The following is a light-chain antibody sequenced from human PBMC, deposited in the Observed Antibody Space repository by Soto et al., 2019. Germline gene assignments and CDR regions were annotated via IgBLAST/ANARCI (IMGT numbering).Light chain of an antibody. CDR2: EIN. CDR3: CSYAGSYYV. V-gene: IGLV2-8*01. J-gene: IGLJ1*01. Sequence: QSVLTQPPSASGSPGQSVTISCTGTSSDVGAYDYVSWYQQHPGKAPKLMIYEINKRPSGVPDRFSGSKSGNTASLTVSGLQAEDEADYYCCSYAGSYYVFGTGTKVTVL. CDR1: SSDVGAYDY.